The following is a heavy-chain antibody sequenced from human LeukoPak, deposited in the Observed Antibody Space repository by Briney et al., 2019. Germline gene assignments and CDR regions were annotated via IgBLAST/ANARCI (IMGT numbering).Heavy chain of an antibody. Sequence: GGSLRLSCAASGFTFSDHYISWIRQAPGQGLAWVSYISGGGDSTYYTDSVKGRFTISRDNAKNSLYLQMNSLRAEDTAVYYCARDRGFSPDLVDVWGQGTTVTVSS. V-gene: IGHV3-11*04. CDR2: ISGGGDST. J-gene: IGHJ6*02. D-gene: IGHD3-10*01. CDR3: ARDRGFSPDLVDV. CDR1: GFTFSDHY.